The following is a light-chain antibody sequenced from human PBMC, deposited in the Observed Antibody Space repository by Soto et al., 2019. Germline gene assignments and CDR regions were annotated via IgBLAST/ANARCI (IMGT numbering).Light chain of an antibody. CDR1: SGHSSYA. V-gene: IGLV4-69*01. CDR3: QTCGTGLYV. J-gene: IGLJ1*01. CDR2: LNSDGSH. Sequence: QSVLTQSPSASASLGASVKLTCTLSSGHSSYAIAWHQQQPEKGPRYLMKLNSDGSHSKGDGIPDRFSGSSSGAERYLTISSLQSEDEADYYCQTCGTGLYVFGTGTKVTVL.